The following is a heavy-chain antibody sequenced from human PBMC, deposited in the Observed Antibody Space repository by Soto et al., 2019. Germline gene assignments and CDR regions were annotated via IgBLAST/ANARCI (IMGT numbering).Heavy chain of an antibody. CDR2: IHPDGQTI. V-gene: IGHV3-48*03. CDR3: ARRGSR. D-gene: IGHD2-15*01. J-gene: IGHJ3*01. CDR1: GFTFSSSE. Sequence: EVQLVESGGGLVQPGGSLRLSCAASGFTFSSSEMYWVRQAPGKGLEWISYIHPDGQTIFYAESVKGRFTISRDNAKHLVYLQMNSLRAEDTAVYYCARRGSRWGRGTKVTVSS.